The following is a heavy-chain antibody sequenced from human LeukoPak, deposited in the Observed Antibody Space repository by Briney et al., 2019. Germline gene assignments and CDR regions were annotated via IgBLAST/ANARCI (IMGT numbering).Heavy chain of an antibody. CDR2: ISSYNGNT. CDR3: ARHIPLDDGGAFRDAFDI. J-gene: IGHJ3*02. Sequence: ASVKVSCKASGYTFANSRISWVRQAPGQGLEWMGWISSYNGNTNYVQKLQGRVHMTTDTSTTTAYMELRSLRSDDTAIYYCARHIPLDDGGAFRDAFDIWGQGTVVTVSS. D-gene: IGHD2-21*01. CDR1: GYTFANSR. V-gene: IGHV1-18*01.